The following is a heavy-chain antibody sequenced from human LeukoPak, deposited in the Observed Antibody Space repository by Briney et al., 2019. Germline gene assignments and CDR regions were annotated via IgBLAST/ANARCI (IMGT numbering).Heavy chain of an antibody. CDR3: ARAGGSEQWLTVDY. Sequence: SETLSLTCTVSGGSISSYYWSWIRQPAGKGLEWIGRIYTSGSTNYNPSLKSRVTISVDTSKNQFSLKLSSVTAADTAVYYCARAGGSEQWLTVDYWGQGTLVTVSS. V-gene: IGHV4-4*07. CDR2: IYTSGST. CDR1: GGSISSYY. D-gene: IGHD6-19*01. J-gene: IGHJ4*02.